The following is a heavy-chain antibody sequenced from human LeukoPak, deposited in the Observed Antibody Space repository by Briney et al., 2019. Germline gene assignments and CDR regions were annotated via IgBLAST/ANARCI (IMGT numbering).Heavy chain of an antibody. CDR3: ARLSVGRFDP. Sequence: SETLSLTCTVSGGSISSYCWSWIRQPPGKGLEWIGYIYYSGSTNYNPSLKSRVTISVDTSKNQFSLKLSSVTAADTAVYYCARLSVGRFDPWGQGTLVTVSS. CDR1: GGSISSYC. J-gene: IGHJ5*02. V-gene: IGHV4-59*08. D-gene: IGHD1-26*01. CDR2: IYYSGST.